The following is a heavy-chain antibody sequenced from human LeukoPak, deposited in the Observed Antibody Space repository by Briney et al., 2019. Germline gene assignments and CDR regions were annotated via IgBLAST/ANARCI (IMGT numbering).Heavy chain of an antibody. CDR3: ARSSHYCSGGSCYVDAFDF. CDR1: GFTFSSYG. V-gene: IGHV3-72*01. D-gene: IGHD2-15*01. J-gene: IGHJ3*01. CDR2: TRNKANSDTT. Sequence: GRSLRLSCAASGFTFSSYGMHWVRQAPGKGLEWVGRTRNKANSDTTEYAASVKGRFTISRDDSKNSLYLQMNSLKTEDTAVYYCARSSHYCSGGSCYVDAFDFWGQGTMVTVSS.